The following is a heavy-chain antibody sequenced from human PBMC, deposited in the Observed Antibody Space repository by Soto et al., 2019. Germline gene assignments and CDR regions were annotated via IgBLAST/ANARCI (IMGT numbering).Heavy chain of an antibody. Sequence: GASVKVSCKASGGTFSSYAISWVRQAPGQGLEWMGGIIPIFGTANYAQKFQGRVTITADESTSTAYMELSSLRSEDTAVYYCARGDYYGSGSYIYYYYGMDVWGQGTTVTVSS. D-gene: IGHD3-10*01. CDR1: GGTFSSYA. CDR2: IIPIFGTA. V-gene: IGHV1-69*13. J-gene: IGHJ6*02. CDR3: ARGDYYGSGSYIYYYYGMDV.